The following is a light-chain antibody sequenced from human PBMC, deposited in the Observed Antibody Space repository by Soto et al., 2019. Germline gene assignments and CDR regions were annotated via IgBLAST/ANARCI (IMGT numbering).Light chain of an antibody. V-gene: IGKV3-20*01. CDR3: QQGLT. J-gene: IGKJ4*01. Sequence: EIVLTQSPGTLSLSPGERATLSCRASQSVSRSYLAWYQQKPGQAPRLLIYSASNRATGIPDRFSGSGSGTDFILTISRLEPEDLAVYYCQQGLTFGGGTKVEI. CDR2: SAS. CDR1: QSVSRSY.